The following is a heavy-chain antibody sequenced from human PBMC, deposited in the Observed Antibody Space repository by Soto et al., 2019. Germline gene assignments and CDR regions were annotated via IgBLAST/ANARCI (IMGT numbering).Heavy chain of an antibody. D-gene: IGHD6-13*01. CDR3: AHSGLIATFAFDY. CDR2: IYWDDDK. V-gene: IGHV2-5*02. Sequence: SGPTLVNPTQSLTLTCSFSGFSLTTTEVAVGWIRQPPGKALEWLALIYWDDDKRYSPSLKSSLTITKDIAKNQVVLTMTNVHPVDTATYFCAHSGLIATFAFDYWGQGILVTVSS. J-gene: IGHJ4*02. CDR1: GFSLTTTEVA.